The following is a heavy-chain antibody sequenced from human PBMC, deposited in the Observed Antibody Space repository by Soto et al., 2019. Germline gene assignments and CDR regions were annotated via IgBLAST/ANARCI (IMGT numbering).Heavy chain of an antibody. D-gene: IGHD2-15*01. V-gene: IGHV2-5*02. CDR2: IYWAEAN. Sequence: QITLKESGPTLVKPTQTLTLTCTFSGFSLSTSGVGVAWIRQPPGKALEWLALIYWAEANRYRPSLESRLTITKDTSKPHVVLPMTNIDSVDTVTYYCAYWPWSEGSCYWFSFSGMDVWGQGTTVTVSS. CDR3: AYWPWSEGSCYWFSFSGMDV. J-gene: IGHJ6*02. CDR1: GFSLSTSGVG.